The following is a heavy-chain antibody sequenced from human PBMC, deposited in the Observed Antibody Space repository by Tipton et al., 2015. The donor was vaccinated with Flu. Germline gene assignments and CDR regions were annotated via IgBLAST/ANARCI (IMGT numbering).Heavy chain of an antibody. J-gene: IGHJ4*02. CDR2: ISGGGGGT. CDR1: GFTFSIYA. D-gene: IGHD4-11*01. V-gene: IGHV3-23*01. CDR3: AKGSGGAVYSSFQQ. Sequence: SLRLSCAASGFTFSIYAMSWVRQAPGKRLEWISAISGGGGGTYYADSVKGRFSISRDNSKNMLYLRMDSLSAEDTAIYYCAKGSGGAVYSSFQQWGQGTQVIVSS.